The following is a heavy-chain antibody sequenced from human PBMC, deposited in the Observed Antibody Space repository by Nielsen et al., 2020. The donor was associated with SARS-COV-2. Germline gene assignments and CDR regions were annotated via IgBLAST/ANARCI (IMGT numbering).Heavy chain of an antibody. CDR1: GFTFSSYA. Sequence: GGSLRLSCAASGFTFSSYAMNWVRQAPGKGLEWVSSISSSSSYIYCAGSVKGRFTISRDNAKNSLYLQMNSLRAEDTAVYYCARDWGIYYYYGMDVWGQGTTVTVSS. CDR2: ISSSSSYI. J-gene: IGHJ6*02. CDR3: ARDWGIYYYYGMDV. V-gene: IGHV3-21*01. D-gene: IGHD7-27*01.